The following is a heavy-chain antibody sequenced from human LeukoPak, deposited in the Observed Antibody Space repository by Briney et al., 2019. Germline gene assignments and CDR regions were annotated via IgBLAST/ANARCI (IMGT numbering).Heavy chain of an antibody. D-gene: IGHD2-2*01. CDR3: WGSTSSNFDY. CDR1: GLTFSDYY. V-gene: IGHV3-11*01. CDR2: ISSSGGTI. J-gene: IGHJ4*02. Sequence: PGGSLRLSCAASGLTFSDYYMSWIRQAPGKGLEWVSYISSSGGTIHYADSVKGRFTISRDNAKNSLYLQMNSLRAEDTAVYYCWGSTSSNFDYWGQGTLVTVSS.